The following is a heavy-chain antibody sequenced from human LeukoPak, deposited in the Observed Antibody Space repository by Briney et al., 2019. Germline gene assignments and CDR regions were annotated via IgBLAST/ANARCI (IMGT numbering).Heavy chain of an antibody. Sequence: PSETLSLTCTVSGGSISSYYWSWIRQPAGKGLEWIGRIYTSGSTNYSPSLKSRVTMSVDTSKNQFSLHLTSVTAADTAVYYCVRESGSYRSLDYWGQGTLVTVSS. CDR2: IYTSGST. J-gene: IGHJ4*02. V-gene: IGHV4-4*07. CDR3: VRESGSYRSLDY. CDR1: GGSISSYY. D-gene: IGHD1-26*01.